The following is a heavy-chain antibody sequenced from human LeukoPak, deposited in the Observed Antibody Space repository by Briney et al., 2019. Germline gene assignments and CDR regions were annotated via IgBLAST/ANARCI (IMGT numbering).Heavy chain of an antibody. Sequence: PSETLSPTCTVSGGSISSYYWSWIRQPPGKGLGWIGYIYYSGSTNYNPSLKSRVTISVDTSKNQFSLKLSSVTAADTAVYYCARPTRGYSYGPIDYWGQGTLVTVSS. V-gene: IGHV4-59*01. CDR1: GGSISSYY. D-gene: IGHD5-18*01. CDR3: ARPTRGYSYGPIDY. CDR2: IYYSGST. J-gene: IGHJ4*02.